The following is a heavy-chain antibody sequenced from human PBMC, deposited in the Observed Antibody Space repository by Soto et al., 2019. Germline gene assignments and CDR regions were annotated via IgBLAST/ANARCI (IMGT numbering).Heavy chain of an antibody. D-gene: IGHD2-21*02. CDR1: GFSFSTYA. CDR2: ISASGATT. Sequence: EVQLLESGGNLVQPGGSLRLSCAASGFSFSTYALTWVRQVPGKGLEWVSGISASGATTYYADSVKGRFTISRDNAKQTLFLQVSALRVEDTGVYYCAGLSVTGGVDVWGQGTTVTVSS. CDR3: AGLSVTGGVDV. V-gene: IGHV3-23*01. J-gene: IGHJ6*02.